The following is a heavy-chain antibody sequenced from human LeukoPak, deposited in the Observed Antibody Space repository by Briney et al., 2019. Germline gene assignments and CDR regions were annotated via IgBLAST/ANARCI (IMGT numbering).Heavy chain of an antibody. V-gene: IGHV3-30*18. CDR1: GFTFSSYG. J-gene: IGHJ4*02. CDR2: ISYDGSNK. Sequence: QSGGSLRLSCAASGFTFSSYGMHWVRQAPGKGLEWVAVISYDGSNKYYADSVKGRFTISRDNSKNTLYLQMNSLRAEDTAVYYCAKDPGYWGQGTLVTVSS. CDR3: AKDPGY.